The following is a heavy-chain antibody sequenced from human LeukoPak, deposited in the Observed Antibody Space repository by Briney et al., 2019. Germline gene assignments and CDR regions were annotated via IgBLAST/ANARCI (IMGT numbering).Heavy chain of an antibody. V-gene: IGHV4-30-4*07. CDR2: IYYSGST. Sequence: SETLSLTCAVSGGSISSGGYSWSWIRQPPGKGLEWIGYIYYSGSTYYNPSLKSRVTISVDTSKNQFSLKLSSVTAADTAVYYCAREMPPLYSSGWLSSIPYYYYMDVWGKGTTVTISS. D-gene: IGHD6-19*01. CDR1: GGSISSGGYS. J-gene: IGHJ6*03. CDR3: AREMPPLYSSGWLSSIPYYYYMDV.